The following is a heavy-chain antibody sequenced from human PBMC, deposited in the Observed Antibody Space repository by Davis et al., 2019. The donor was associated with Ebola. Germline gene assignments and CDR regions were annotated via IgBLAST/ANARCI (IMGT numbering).Heavy chain of an antibody. CDR1: GFTFSNAW. CDR3: TTGSRIFGVVIAWYYMDV. Sequence: GESLKISCAASGFTFSNAWMSWVRQAPGKGLEWVGRIKSKTDGGTTDYTAPVKGRFTISRDDSKNTLYLQMNSLKTEDTAVYYCTTGSRIFGVVIAWYYMDVWGKGTTVTVSS. J-gene: IGHJ6*03. D-gene: IGHD3-3*01. CDR2: IKSKTDGGTT. V-gene: IGHV3-15*01.